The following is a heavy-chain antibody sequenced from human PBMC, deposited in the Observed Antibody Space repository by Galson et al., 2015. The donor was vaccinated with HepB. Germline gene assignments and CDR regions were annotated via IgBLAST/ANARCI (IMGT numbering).Heavy chain of an antibody. J-gene: IGHJ4*02. CDR3: ARGYRGGYFDY. D-gene: IGHD2-21*01. CDR1: GGSFSGYY. Sequence: ETLSLTCAVYGGSFSGYYWSWIRQPPGKGLEWIGEINHSGSTNYNPSLKNRVTISVDTSKNQFSLKLSSVTAADTAVYYCARGYRGGYFDYWGQGTLVTVSS. V-gene: IGHV4-34*01. CDR2: INHSGST.